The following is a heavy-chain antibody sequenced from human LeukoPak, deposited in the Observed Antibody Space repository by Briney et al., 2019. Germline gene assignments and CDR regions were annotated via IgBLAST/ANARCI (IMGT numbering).Heavy chain of an antibody. V-gene: IGHV4-31*03. Sequence: SETLSLTCTVSGGSTSSGGYYWSWIRQHPGKGLEWIGYIYYSGSTYYNPSLKSRVTISVDTSKNQFSLKLSSVTAADTAVYYCARGVDVVVVPAAQYYFDYWGQGTLVTVSS. J-gene: IGHJ4*02. D-gene: IGHD2-2*01. CDR1: GGSTSSGGYY. CDR2: IYYSGST. CDR3: ARGVDVVVVPAAQYYFDY.